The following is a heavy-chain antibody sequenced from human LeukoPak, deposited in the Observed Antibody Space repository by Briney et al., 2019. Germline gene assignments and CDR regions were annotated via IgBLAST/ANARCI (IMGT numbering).Heavy chain of an antibody. J-gene: IGHJ5*02. V-gene: IGHV1-24*01. Sequence: ASVKVSCKVSGYTLTELSMHWVRQAPGKGLEWMGGFDPEDGETIYAQKFQGRVTMTEDTSTDTAYMEPSSLRSEDTAVYYCATDLVWFGEFDPWGQGTLVTVSS. CDR3: ATDLVWFGEFDP. CDR1: GYTLTELS. CDR2: FDPEDGET. D-gene: IGHD3-10*01.